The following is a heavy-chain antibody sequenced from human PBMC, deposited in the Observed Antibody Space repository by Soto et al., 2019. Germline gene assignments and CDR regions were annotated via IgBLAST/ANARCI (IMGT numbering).Heavy chain of an antibody. Sequence: PSETLSLTCTVSGGSISSSSYYWGWIRQPPGKGLEWIGSIYYSGSTYYNPSLKSRVTISVDTSKNQFSLKLSSVTAAETAVYYCARRLDFYGSGSYSYYFDYWGQGTMVTVSS. CDR2: IYYSGST. CDR1: GGSISSSSYY. J-gene: IGHJ4*02. V-gene: IGHV4-39*01. CDR3: ARRLDFYGSGSYSYYFDY. D-gene: IGHD3-10*01.